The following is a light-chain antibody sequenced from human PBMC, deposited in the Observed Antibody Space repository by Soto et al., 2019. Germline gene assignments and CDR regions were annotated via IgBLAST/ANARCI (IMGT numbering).Light chain of an antibody. J-gene: IGLJ3*02. CDR1: SSDVGGYNY. CDR2: VVS. Sequence: QSALAQPTSVSGSPGQSIAISCTGTSSDVGGYNYVSWHQQHPGKAPKVLISVVSNRPSGVSNRFSGSKSGNTASLTISGLQAEDEADYYCSSYRSGGTLNWVFGGGTKLTVL. V-gene: IGLV2-14*01. CDR3: SSYRSGGTLNWV.